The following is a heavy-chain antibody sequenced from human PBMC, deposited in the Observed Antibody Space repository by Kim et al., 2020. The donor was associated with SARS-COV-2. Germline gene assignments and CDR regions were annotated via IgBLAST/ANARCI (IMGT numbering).Heavy chain of an antibody. V-gene: IGHV3-66*01. Sequence: GGSLRLSCAASGFTVSSNYMSWVRQAPGKGLEWVSVIYSGGSTYYADSVKGRFTISRDNSKNTLYLQMNSLRAEDTAVYYCASRITGTKVLGHYFDYWGQGTLVTVSS. CDR3: ASRITGTKVLGHYFDY. CDR2: IYSGGST. CDR1: GFTVSSNY. D-gene: IGHD1-7*01. J-gene: IGHJ4*02.